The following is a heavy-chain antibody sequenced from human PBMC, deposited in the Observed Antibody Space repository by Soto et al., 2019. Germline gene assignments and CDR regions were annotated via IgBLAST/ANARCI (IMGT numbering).Heavy chain of an antibody. CDR3: ARAVDGDPHEY. CDR2: MFYSGTA. V-gene: IGHV4-31*03. J-gene: IGHJ4*02. Sequence: SETLSLTCTVSGASISRGGYSWSWFRQHPGKGLEWIGYMFYSGTAHYNPSLQSRVTFSLGSFNNHFSLNLTSVTVADSAVYYCARAVDGDPHEYWGPGNLVTVSS. CDR1: GASISRGGYS.